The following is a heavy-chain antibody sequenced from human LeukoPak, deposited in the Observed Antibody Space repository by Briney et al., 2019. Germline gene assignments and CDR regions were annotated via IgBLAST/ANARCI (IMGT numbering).Heavy chain of an antibody. J-gene: IGHJ6*03. V-gene: IGHV3-43D*03. Sequence: GGSLRLSCAASGFNFGHYAMQWVRQAPGKGLEWVSLISWDASGTYYADSVKGQFTISRDDSKNSLSLQMNSLRPEDTALYYCAKERRGYYMDVWGKGSTVTVSS. CDR3: AKERRGYYMDV. CDR2: ISWDASGT. CDR1: GFNFGHYA. D-gene: IGHD3-10*01.